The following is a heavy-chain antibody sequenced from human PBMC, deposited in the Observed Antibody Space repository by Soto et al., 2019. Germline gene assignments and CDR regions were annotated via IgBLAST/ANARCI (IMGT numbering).Heavy chain of an antibody. J-gene: IGHJ4*02. CDR1: GFTFSSYW. D-gene: IGHD5-12*01. CDR3: ARDPGATTFDY. V-gene: IGHV3-7*01. CDR2: IKQDGSEK. Sequence: GGSLRLSCAAPGFTFSSYWMSWVRQAPGKGLEWVANIKQDGSEKYYVDSVKGRFTISRDNAKNSLYLQMNSLRAEDTAVYYCARDPGATTFDYWGQGTLVTVSS.